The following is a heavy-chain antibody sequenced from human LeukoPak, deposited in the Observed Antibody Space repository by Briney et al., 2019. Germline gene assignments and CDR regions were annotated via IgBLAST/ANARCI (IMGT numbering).Heavy chain of an antibody. CDR3: ATNHYYGFSAVYYYMDV. D-gene: IGHD3-10*01. CDR1: GGTFSSYA. J-gene: IGHJ6*03. Sequence: SVTVSCKASGGTFSSYAISWVRQAPGQGLEWMGGIIPIFGTANYAQKFQGRVTITADKSTSTAYMELSSLRSEDTAVYYCATNHYYGFSAVYYYMDVWGKGTTVTVSS. CDR2: IIPIFGTA. V-gene: IGHV1-69*06.